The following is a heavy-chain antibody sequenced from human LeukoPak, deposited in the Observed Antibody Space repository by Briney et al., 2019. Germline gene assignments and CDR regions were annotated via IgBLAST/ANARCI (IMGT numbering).Heavy chain of an antibody. D-gene: IGHD5-18*01. CDR3: ARARSSYGYGDAFDI. CDR2: ISSSGSTI. J-gene: IGHJ3*02. CDR1: GYSISSGYY. V-gene: IGHV3-11*04. Sequence: LSLTCTVSGYSISSGYYWGWIRQPPGKGLEWVSYISSSGSTIYYADSVKGRFTISRDNSKNTLYLQMNSLRAEDTAVYYCARARSSYGYGDAFDIWGQGTMVTVSS.